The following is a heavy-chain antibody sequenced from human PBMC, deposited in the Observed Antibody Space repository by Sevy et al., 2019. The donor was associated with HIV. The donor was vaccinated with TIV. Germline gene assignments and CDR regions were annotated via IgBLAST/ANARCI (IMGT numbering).Heavy chain of an antibody. V-gene: IGHV3-53*01. CDR2: IYSGGST. Sequence: GGSLRLSCAASGFTVSSNYMSWVRQAPGKGLEWVSVIYSGGSTYYADSVKGRFTISRDNTKNTLYLQMNGQRAEDTAVYYCARSMIAGGYGALCSLDSWGQGTLVTVSS. CDR3: ARSMIAGGYGALCSLDS. D-gene: IGHD5-12*01. J-gene: IGHJ4*02. CDR1: GFTVSSNY.